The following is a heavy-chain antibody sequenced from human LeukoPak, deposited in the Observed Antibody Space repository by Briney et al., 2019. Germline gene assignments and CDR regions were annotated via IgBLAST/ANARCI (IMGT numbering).Heavy chain of an antibody. CDR3: ARERLYDYVYA. CDR2: ISGTGSDI. CDR1: GFIFSTYN. J-gene: IGHJ4*02. D-gene: IGHD3-16*01. V-gene: IGHV3-48*02. Sequence: GGSLRLSCAASGFIFSTYNMNWVRQAPGKGLEWVSYISGTGSDIFYADSVKGRFTISRDNAKNSLYLQMHNLRDEDTAVYYCARERLYDYVYAWGQGTLVTVSS.